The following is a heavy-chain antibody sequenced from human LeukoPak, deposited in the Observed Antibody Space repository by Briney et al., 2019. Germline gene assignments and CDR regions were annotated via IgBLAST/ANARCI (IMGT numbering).Heavy chain of an antibody. V-gene: IGHV4-59*01. CDR1: GGSISGYY. CDR2: IYYSGST. CDR3: ARERGDYYDSSGYSDY. D-gene: IGHD3-22*01. Sequence: SETLSLTCTVSGGSISGYYWSWIRQPPGKGLEWIGYIYYSGSTNYNPSLKSRVTISVDTSKNQFSLKLSSVTAADTAVYYCARERGDYYDSSGYSDYWGQGTLVTVSS. J-gene: IGHJ4*02.